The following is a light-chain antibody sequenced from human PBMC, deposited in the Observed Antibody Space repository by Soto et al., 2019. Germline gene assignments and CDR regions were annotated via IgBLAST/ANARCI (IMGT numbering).Light chain of an antibody. CDR3: QQYNNWPLA. CDR1: QSISDY. J-gene: IGKJ5*01. CDR2: GAS. V-gene: IGKV3-15*01. Sequence: IVLTQSPDTLSLSPGETATLSCRASQSISDYLAWYQQKPGQAPRLLIYGASTRATDIPARFSGSGSGTEFTLTISSLQSEDFAVYFCQQYNNWPLAFGQGTRLEI.